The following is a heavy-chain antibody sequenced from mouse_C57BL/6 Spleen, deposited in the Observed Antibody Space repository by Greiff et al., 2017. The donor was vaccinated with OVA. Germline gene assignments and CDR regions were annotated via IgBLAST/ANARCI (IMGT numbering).Heavy chain of an antibody. CDR1: GYTFTDYE. CDR2: IDPETGGT. Sequence: QVQLQQSGAELVRPGASVTLSCKASGYTFTDYEMHWVKQTPVHGLEWIGAIDPETGGTAYNQKFKGKAILTADKSSSTAYIELRSLTSEDSAVYYCTRYSNYEGTWFAYWGQGTLVTVSA. D-gene: IGHD2-5*01. V-gene: IGHV1-15*01. J-gene: IGHJ3*01. CDR3: TRYSNYEGTWFAY.